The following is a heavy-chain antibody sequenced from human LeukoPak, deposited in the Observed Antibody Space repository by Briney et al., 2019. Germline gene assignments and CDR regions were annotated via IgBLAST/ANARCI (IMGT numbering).Heavy chain of an antibody. CDR1: GFTFSSYA. CDR2: ISSNGGSA. Sequence: PGGSLRLSCAASGFTFSSYAMHWVRQAPGKGLEYVSAISSNGGSAYYANSVKGRFTISRDNSKNTLYLQMGSLRAEDMAVYYCARETASTAWLFDYWGQGTLVTVSS. J-gene: IGHJ4*02. D-gene: IGHD1-14*01. V-gene: IGHV3-64*01. CDR3: ARETASTAWLFDY.